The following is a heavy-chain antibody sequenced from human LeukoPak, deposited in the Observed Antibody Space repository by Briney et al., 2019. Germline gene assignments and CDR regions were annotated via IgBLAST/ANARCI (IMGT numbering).Heavy chain of an antibody. D-gene: IGHD4-11*01. CDR1: GGSFSGYY. CDR2: INHSGST. J-gene: IGHJ4*02. CDR3: ARGPNVTTRLYFDY. V-gene: IGHV4-34*01. Sequence: SETPSLTCAVYGGSFSGYYWSWIRQPPGKGLEWIGEINHSGSTNYNPSLKSRVTISVDTSKNQFSLKLSSVTAADTAVYYCARGPNVTTRLYFDYWGQGTLVTVSS.